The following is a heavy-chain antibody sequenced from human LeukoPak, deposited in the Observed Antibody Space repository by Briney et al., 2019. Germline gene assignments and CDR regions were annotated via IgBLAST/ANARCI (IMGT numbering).Heavy chain of an antibody. CDR3: ARDGTVVTEYYFDY. J-gene: IGHJ4*02. CDR2: ISYDGSNK. V-gene: IGHV3-30-3*01. Sequence: GGSLRLSCAASGFIFSSYAMHWVRQAPGKGLEWVAVISYDGSNKYYADSVKGRFTISRDNSKNTLYLQMNSLRAEDTAVYYCARDGTVVTEYYFDYWGQGTLVTVSS. D-gene: IGHD4-23*01. CDR1: GFIFSSYA.